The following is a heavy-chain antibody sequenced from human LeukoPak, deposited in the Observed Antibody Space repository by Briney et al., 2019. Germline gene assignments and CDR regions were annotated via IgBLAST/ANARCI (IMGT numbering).Heavy chain of an antibody. CDR1: GGSISSYY. CDR2: IYYSGST. V-gene: IGHV4-59*08. J-gene: IGHJ4*02. D-gene: IGHD3-3*01. Sequence: SETLSLTCTVSGGSISSYYWSWIRQPPGKGLEWIGYIYYSGSTNYNPSLKSRVTISVDTSKNQFSLKLSSVTAADTAVYYCATAYLEWLPQFDCWGQGTLVTVSS. CDR3: ATAYLEWLPQFDC.